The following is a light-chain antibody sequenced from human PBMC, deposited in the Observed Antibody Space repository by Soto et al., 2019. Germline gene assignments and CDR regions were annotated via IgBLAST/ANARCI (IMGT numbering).Light chain of an antibody. J-gene: IGKJ3*01. V-gene: IGKV1-33*01. CDR3: QHYHNLPPFT. CDR2: GAS. Sequence: DIQMTQSTSSLAATVGARVSITCQASQDTRTSLGWFQQKPGRAPKLLIYGASYLETGVPSRFRGSRSGTNFTLTISSLQPEDTATYYCQHYHNLPPFTFGPGTRADVK. CDR1: QDTRTS.